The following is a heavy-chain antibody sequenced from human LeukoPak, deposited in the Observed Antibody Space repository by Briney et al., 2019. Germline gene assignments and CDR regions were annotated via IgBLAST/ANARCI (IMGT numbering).Heavy chain of an antibody. Sequence: GESLKISRKGSGYSFTSYWIGWVRQMPGKGLEWMGVIYPGDSDTRYSPSFQGQVTISADKSTSTAYLQWSSLKASDTAMYYCARRYYDNDGYFYFDYWGQGTPVTVSS. J-gene: IGHJ4*02. CDR3: ARRYYDNDGYFYFDY. D-gene: IGHD3-22*01. CDR2: IYPGDSDT. CDR1: GYSFTSYW. V-gene: IGHV5-51*01.